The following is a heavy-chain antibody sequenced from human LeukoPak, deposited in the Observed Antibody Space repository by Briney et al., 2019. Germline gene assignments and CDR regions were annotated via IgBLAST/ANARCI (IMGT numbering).Heavy chain of an antibody. CDR3: ARVGGRIAAAGSGYY. D-gene: IGHD6-13*01. CDR1: GFTFSSYG. Sequence: GGSLRLSCAASGFTFSSYGMHWVRQAPGKGLEWVAFIRYDGSNKYYADSVKGRFTISRDNSKNTLYLQMNSLRAEDTAVYYCARVGGRIAAAGSGYYWGQGTLVTVSS. V-gene: IGHV3-30*02. J-gene: IGHJ4*02. CDR2: IRYDGSNK.